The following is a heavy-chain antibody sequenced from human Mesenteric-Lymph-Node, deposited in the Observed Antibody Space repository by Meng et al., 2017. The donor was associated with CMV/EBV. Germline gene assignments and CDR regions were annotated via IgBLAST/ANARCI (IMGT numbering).Heavy chain of an antibody. D-gene: IGHD2-8*02. V-gene: IGHV4-59*12. CDR2: ILYSGGR. J-gene: IGHJ5*02. CDR3: ARYYCTGNSCYRTNWFDT. CDR1: GASISGYH. Sequence: SETLSLTCSVSGASISGYHWSWIRQPPGKGLERIGYILYSGGRKYNSSLNSRVSISLDTSANQFSLRLSSVTAADTAVYYCARYYCTGNSCYRTNWFDTWGQGTLVTVSS.